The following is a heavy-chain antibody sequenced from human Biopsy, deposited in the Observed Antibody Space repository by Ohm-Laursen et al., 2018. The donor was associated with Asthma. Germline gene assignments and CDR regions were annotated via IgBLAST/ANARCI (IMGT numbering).Heavy chain of an antibody. D-gene: IGHD2-15*01. J-gene: IGHJ4*02. V-gene: IGHV3-53*01. CDR2: IYSGGSI. Sequence: SLRLSCSASGFTFSNDWMSWVRQAPGKGLEWVSVIYSGGSIYYADSVKGRIAISRDNSKNTLDRQMNSLRAEDADVYYCGRDYPLVDWGQGTLVTVSS. CDR3: GRDYPLVD. CDR1: GFTFSNDW.